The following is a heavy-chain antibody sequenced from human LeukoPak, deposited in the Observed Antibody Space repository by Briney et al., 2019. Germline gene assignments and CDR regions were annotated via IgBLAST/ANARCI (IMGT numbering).Heavy chain of an antibody. D-gene: IGHD6-13*01. CDR1: GWSFSGFY. CDR2: INHSGST. Sequence: SETLSLNCAVDGWSFSGFYWSWIRQPPGQGLEWIGEINHSGSTNYNPYLKSRVTISVDTSKNQFSLKLSSVTAADTAVYYCARGRNMEDLGQQRVRRAYAFDIWGQGTMVTVSS. V-gene: IGHV4-34*01. J-gene: IGHJ3*02. CDR3: ARGRNMEDLGQQRVRRAYAFDI.